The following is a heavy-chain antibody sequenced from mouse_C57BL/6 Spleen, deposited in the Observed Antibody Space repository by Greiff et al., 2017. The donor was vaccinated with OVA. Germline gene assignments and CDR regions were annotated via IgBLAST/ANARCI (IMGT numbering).Heavy chain of an antibody. V-gene: IGHV2-9*01. D-gene: IGHD1-1*01. CDR1: GFSFTSYG. CDR2: IWGGGST. J-gene: IGHJ4*01. Sequence: QVQLQQSGPGLVAPSQSLSITCTVSGFSFTSYGVDWVRQPPGKGLEWLGVIWGGGSTNYNSALMSRLSISKDNSKSQVFLKMNSLQTDDTAMYYCAKRITTVVEDYAMDYWGQGTSVTVSS. CDR3: AKRITTVVEDYAMDY.